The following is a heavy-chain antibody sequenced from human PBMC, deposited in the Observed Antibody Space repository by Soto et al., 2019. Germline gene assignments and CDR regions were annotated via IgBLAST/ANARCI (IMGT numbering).Heavy chain of an antibody. CDR2: IYPGDSDT. Sequence: EVQLVQSGAEVKKPGESLKISCKGSGYSFTSYWIGWVRQMPGKGLEWMGIIYPGDSDTRYSPAFQGQVTISAAKSISTAYLQWSRLEASDTAMYYCARLHPTDCSSTSCYRDYYYYYGMDVWGQGTTVTVSS. CDR1: GYSFTSYW. D-gene: IGHD2-2*01. CDR3: ARLHPTDCSSTSCYRDYYYYYGMDV. V-gene: IGHV5-51*01. J-gene: IGHJ6*02.